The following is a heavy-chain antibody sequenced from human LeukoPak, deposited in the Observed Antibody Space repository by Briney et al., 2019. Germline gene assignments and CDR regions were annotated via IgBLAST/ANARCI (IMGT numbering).Heavy chain of an antibody. V-gene: IGHV3-11*03. J-gene: IGHJ5*02. CDR3: ARRGTDYCTPSSCHPNWFAP. Sequence: GSLRLSCAASGFIFSDYYMSWMRQAPGKGLEWLSYIDGSSSRTNYADSVKGRFTISRDNVKNSLYLHMNSLRAEDTAVYFCARRGTDYCTPSSCHPNWFAPWGQGTQVTVSS. D-gene: IGHD4-11*01. CDR1: GFIFSDYY. CDR2: IDGSSSRT.